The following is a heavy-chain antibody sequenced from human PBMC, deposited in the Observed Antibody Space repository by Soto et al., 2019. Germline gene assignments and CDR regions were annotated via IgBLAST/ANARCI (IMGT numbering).Heavy chain of an antibody. Sequence: QVQLVESGGGVVQPGRSLRLSCAASGFTFSSSGMHWVRQAPGKGLEWVAVTSFDGSSGYYADSVRGRFTISRDNSNNALYLQMNSLRAEDTGVYYCANSPPAVAGYFDYWGQGTLVTVSS. CDR3: ANSPPAVAGYFDY. CDR2: TSFDGSSG. D-gene: IGHD6-19*01. V-gene: IGHV3-30*18. J-gene: IGHJ4*02. CDR1: GFTFSSSG.